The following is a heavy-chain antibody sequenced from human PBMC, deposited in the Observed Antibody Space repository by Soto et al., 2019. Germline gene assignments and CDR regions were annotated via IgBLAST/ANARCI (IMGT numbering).Heavy chain of an antibody. CDR1: GYTFTSYD. J-gene: IGHJ4*02. Sequence: QVQRVQSGAEVKKPGASVKVSCKASGYTFTSYDINWVRQATGQGREWMGWMNPNSGNTGYAQKFQGRVTIPRNTSRSTAYMELSSLRSEDTDVYYCARYSSSAIDYWGQGTLVTVSS. D-gene: IGHD6-6*01. CDR3: ARYSSSAIDY. CDR2: MNPNSGNT. V-gene: IGHV1-8*01.